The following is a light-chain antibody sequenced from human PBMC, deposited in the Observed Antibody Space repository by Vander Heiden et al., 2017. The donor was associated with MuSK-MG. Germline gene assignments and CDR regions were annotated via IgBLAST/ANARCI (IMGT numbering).Light chain of an antibody. J-gene: IGKJ2*01. CDR2: AAS. CDR3: QQSYRTPYT. V-gene: IGKV1-39*01. CDR1: QSISSY. Sequence: DIQMTQSPSSLSASVGDRVTITCRASQSISSYLNWYQQKPGKAPKLLIYAASSLQSGVPSRFSGSGSGTDFTLTISSLQPEDFVTYYCQQSYRTPYTFGQGTKLEIK.